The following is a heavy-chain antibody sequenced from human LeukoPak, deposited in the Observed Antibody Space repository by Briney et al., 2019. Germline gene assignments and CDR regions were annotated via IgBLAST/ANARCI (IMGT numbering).Heavy chain of an antibody. Sequence: GALSLSCAASGFTFSTYAMSWLRQAPGKGLEWVSAISDSGGSTYYADSVKGRFSISRDNSKNTLYLQMNSLRAEDTAVYYCARDRMVYEYWGQGTRVTVSS. J-gene: IGHJ4*02. CDR3: ARDRMVYEY. CDR2: ISDSGGST. CDR1: GFTFSTYA. D-gene: IGHD2-8*01. V-gene: IGHV3-23*01.